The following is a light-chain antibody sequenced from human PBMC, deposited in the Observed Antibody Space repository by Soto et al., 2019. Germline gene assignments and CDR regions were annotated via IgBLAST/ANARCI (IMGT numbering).Light chain of an antibody. V-gene: IGKV3D-15*01. Sequence: EIVMTQSPATLSVSPGERATLSCRASQSVSSDLAWYQQKPGQAPSLLIYGASTRFPGIPARFSGSGSGTEFTLTISSLQSEDFAVYSCQQYNNWPPTFGQGTKLEIK. CDR1: QSVSSD. J-gene: IGKJ2*01. CDR3: QQYNNWPPT. CDR2: GAS.